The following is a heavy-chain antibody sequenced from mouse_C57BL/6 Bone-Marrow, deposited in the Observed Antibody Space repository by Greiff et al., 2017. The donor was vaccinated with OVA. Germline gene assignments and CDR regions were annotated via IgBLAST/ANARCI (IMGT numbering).Heavy chain of an antibody. Sequence: QVQLQQPGAELVMPGASVKLSCKASGYTFTSYWMPWVKQRPGQGLEWIGEIDPSDSSTNYNQKFKGKSTLTVDKSYSTAYMQLSSLTSEDSAVYYCARCYGNVYAMDYWGQGTAVTVSS. CDR2: IDPSDSST. J-gene: IGHJ4*01. V-gene: IGHV1-69*01. D-gene: IGHD2-1*01. CDR1: GYTFTSYW. CDR3: ARCYGNVYAMDY.